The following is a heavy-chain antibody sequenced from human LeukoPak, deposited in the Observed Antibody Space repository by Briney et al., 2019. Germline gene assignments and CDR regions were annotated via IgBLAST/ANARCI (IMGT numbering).Heavy chain of an antibody. J-gene: IGHJ4*02. V-gene: IGHV3-7*01. D-gene: IGHD1-26*01. CDR1: GFIFNSYW. CDR2: IKQDASEK. CDR3: ARDGYSASHNHGD. Sequence: GGSPRLSCAVSGFIFNSYWMSWVRQAPGKGLEWVANIKQDASEKYYVDSVRGRFTISRDNARNSLHLQMNSLRAEDTAVYYCARDGYSASHNHGDWGQGTLVTVSS.